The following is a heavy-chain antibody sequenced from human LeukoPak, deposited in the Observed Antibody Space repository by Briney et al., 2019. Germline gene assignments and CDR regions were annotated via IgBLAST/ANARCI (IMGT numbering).Heavy chain of an antibody. CDR3: AREGGPYSGIYSLGP. CDR2: IWYSGNT. Sequence: SETLSLTCTVSGFSMRDGGYFWTWVRQLPGKGLEWIGYIWYSGNTFYNPSLKSRSTVSIDRSKNQFSLTLTSVTAADTAVYYCAREGGPYSGIYSLGPWGQGILVSVSS. D-gene: IGHD1-26*01. V-gene: IGHV4-31*03. CDR1: GFSMRDGGYF. J-gene: IGHJ5*02.